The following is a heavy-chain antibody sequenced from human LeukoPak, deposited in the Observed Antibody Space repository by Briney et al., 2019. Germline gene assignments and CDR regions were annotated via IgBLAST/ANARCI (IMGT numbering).Heavy chain of an antibody. Sequence: ASVKVSCKASGYTFTGYYMHWVQQAPGQGLEWMGWINPNSGGTNYAQKFQGRVTMTRDTSISTAYMELSRLRSDDTAVYYCARAGGNCSSTSCSRGRWFDPWGQGTLVTVSS. J-gene: IGHJ5*02. CDR3: ARAGGNCSSTSCSRGRWFDP. CDR1: GYTFTGYY. D-gene: IGHD2-2*01. V-gene: IGHV1-2*02. CDR2: INPNSGGT.